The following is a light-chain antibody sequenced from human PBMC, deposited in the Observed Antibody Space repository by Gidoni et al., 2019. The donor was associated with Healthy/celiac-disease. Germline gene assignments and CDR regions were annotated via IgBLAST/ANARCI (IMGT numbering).Light chain of an antibody. J-gene: IGLJ2*01. V-gene: IGLV1-40*01. CDR3: QSYDSSLSGSGV. Sequence: QSVLTQLPSVSGAPGQRVTISCTGSSSNIGAGYDVHWYQQLPGTAPKLIIYGNSNRPSGVPDRFSGSKSGTAASLAITGLQAEDEADYYCQSYDSSLSGSGVFGGGTKLTVL. CDR2: GNS. CDR1: SSNIGAGYD.